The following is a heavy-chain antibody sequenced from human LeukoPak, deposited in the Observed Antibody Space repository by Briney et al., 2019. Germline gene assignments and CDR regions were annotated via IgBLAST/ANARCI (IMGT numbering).Heavy chain of an antibody. CDR3: ATAAGYFLH. CDR1: GYTLTELA. V-gene: IGHV1-24*01. CDR2: FDPEDGET. J-gene: IGHJ1*01. Sequence: ASVNVSCKVSGYTLTELAMHWVRQAPGEGLEWMGGFDPEDGETIYAQKFQGRVTMTEDTSTDTAYMELSSLTSEDTAVYYCATAAGYFLHWGQGTLVTVSS.